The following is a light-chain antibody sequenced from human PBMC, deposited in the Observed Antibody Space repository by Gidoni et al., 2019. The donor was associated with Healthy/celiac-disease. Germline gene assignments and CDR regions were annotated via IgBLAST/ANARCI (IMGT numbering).Light chain of an antibody. CDR1: QSVSSSY. Sequence: VLTPSPGTLSLSPGERTTLSCRASQSVSSSYLAWYQQKPGQAPRLLIYGASSRATGIPDRFSGSGSGTDFTLTIRRLEPEDFAVFYCQQYGSSRTFGQGTKVEIK. CDR3: QQYGSSRT. CDR2: GAS. V-gene: IGKV3-20*01. J-gene: IGKJ1*01.